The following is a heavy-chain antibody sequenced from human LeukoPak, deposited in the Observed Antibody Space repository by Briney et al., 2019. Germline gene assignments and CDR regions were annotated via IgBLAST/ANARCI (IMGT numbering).Heavy chain of an antibody. J-gene: IGHJ6*02. CDR2: IKSKGDGETT. CDR3: TTVGPRNV. CDR1: GFTFINAW. V-gene: IGHV3-15*01. Sequence: PGGSLRLSCAASGFTFINAWMTWVRQVPGKGLEWVGRIKSKGDGETTDYAAPVKGRFTISRDDSKNTLYLQMNSLKTEDTAVYYCTTVGPRNVWGQGTTVTVSS.